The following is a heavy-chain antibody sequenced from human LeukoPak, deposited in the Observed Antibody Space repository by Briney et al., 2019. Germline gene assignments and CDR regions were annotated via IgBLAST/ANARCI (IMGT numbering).Heavy chain of an antibody. CDR1: GFSFEAYG. CDR3: TRVTSWGTGFDY. Sequence: GRSLRLSCAASGFSFEAYGMYWVRQAPGKGLEWVSGITWNSDDMAYADPVKGRFTISRDNAKNCLYLQMNSLTVEDTALYYCTRVTSWGTGFDYWGQGTLVTVSS. CDR2: ITWNSDDM. J-gene: IGHJ4*02. D-gene: IGHD7-27*01. V-gene: IGHV3-9*01.